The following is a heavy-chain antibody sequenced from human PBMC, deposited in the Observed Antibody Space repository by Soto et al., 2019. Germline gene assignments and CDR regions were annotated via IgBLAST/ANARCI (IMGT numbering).Heavy chain of an antibody. D-gene: IGHD3-3*01. CDR3: ARGTPDPYETYYDFWSGYLGFDY. V-gene: IGHV4-59*01. CDR2: IYYSGST. CDR1: GGSISSYY. J-gene: IGHJ4*02. Sequence: SETLSLTCTVSGGSISSYYWSWIRQPPGKGLEWIGYIYYSGSTNYNPSLKSRVTISVDTSKNQFSLKLSSVTAADTAVYYCARGTPDPYETYYDFWSGYLGFDYWGQGTLVTVSS.